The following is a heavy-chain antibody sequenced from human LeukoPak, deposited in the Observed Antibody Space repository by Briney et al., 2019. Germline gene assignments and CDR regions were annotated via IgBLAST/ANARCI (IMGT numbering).Heavy chain of an antibody. CDR1: GGSISSYY. CDR2: IYYSGST. CDR3: ARDLTVIAVAGTDYYYYGMDV. Sequence: SETLSLTCTVSGGSISSYYWSWIRQPPGKGLEWIGYIYYSGSTNYNPSLKSRVTISVDTSKNQFSLKLSSVTAADTAVYYCARDLTVIAVAGTDYYYYGMDVWGQGTTVTVSS. V-gene: IGHV4-59*01. J-gene: IGHJ6*02. D-gene: IGHD6-19*01.